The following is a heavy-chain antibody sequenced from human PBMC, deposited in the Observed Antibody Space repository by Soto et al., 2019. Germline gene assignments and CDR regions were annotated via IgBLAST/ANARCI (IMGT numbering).Heavy chain of an antibody. CDR1: GGTFSNYA. CDR2: TIPLFGTP. Sequence: QVHLVQSGAEVRQPGSSVKVSCKASGGTFSNYAISWVRQAPGQGLEWMGGTIPLFGTPTYARKFQGRVVISADKSTGTAYVELRSLRCEDTAVYYCARGGTTMIRGVPTLHPYYGLDVWGQGTTVTVSS. J-gene: IGHJ6*02. CDR3: ARGGTTMIRGVPTLHPYYGLDV. V-gene: IGHV1-69*06. D-gene: IGHD3-10*01.